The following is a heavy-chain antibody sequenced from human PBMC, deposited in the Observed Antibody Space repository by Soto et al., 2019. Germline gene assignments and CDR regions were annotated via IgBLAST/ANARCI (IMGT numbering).Heavy chain of an antibody. V-gene: IGHV3-9*01. J-gene: IGHJ4*02. CDR2: ISWNSGSI. CDR3: AKDIRIAVAGRAFDY. CDR1: GFTFDDYA. D-gene: IGHD6-19*01. Sequence: EVQLVESGGGLVQPGRSLRLSCAASGFTFDDYAMHWVRQAPGKGLEWVSGISWNSGSIGYADSVKGRFTISRDNAKNSLYLQMNSLRAEDTALYYCAKDIRIAVAGRAFDYWGQGTLVTVSS.